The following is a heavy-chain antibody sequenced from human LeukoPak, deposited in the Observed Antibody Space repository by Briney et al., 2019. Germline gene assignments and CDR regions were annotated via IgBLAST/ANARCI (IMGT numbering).Heavy chain of an antibody. J-gene: IGHJ4*02. D-gene: IGHD1-26*01. Sequence: GGSLRLSCVASGFAFTSYPMHWVRQAPGKGLEWLALISFDGSNKDYADSVKGRFTVSRDNSRNTLYLQMISLRAEDTAVYYCARDLRHEKWELRDCWGQGTLVTVSS. CDR3: ARDLRHEKWELRDC. V-gene: IGHV3-30*04. CDR1: GFAFTSYP. CDR2: ISFDGSNK.